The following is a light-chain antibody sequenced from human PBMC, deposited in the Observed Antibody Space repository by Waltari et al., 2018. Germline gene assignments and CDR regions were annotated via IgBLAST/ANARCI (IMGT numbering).Light chain of an antibody. CDR1: SADVGSYTY. Sequence: QSALTQPASVSGSPGQSSTTSCPGTSADVGSYTYLSWYQQHPGKAPQLMIYDVNSRPSGVSNRFSGSKSGNTASLTISGLQAEDEADYYCCSFTSSSTWVFGGGTKVTVL. CDR2: DVN. CDR3: CSFTSSSTWV. V-gene: IGLV2-14*03. J-gene: IGLJ3*02.